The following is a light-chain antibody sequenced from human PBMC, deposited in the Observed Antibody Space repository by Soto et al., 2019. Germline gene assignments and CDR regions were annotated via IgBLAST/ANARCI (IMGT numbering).Light chain of an antibody. CDR1: QSGSSH. V-gene: IGKV3-11*01. Sequence: EIVWTHSPATLSLGPGEGASLSCRASQSGSSHVAWFQQTPGQAPRLLIYDASNRATGIPARFSGRGSGTDFTPTISSLEPQAFAVYYCQQRSSAITFGQGTRLEI. CDR3: QQRSSAIT. J-gene: IGKJ5*01. CDR2: DAS.